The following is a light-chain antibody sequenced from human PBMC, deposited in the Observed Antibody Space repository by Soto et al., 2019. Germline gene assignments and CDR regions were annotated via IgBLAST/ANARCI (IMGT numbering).Light chain of an antibody. Sequence: EIVLTQSPGTLSLSPGERATLSCRASQSVTSGYLAWYQQQPGQPPRLVVYDSTLRANGVPDRFCGSRSGTEFTLTINNLEPEDFAVYYCQQRNVWPPITFGQGTRLEIK. CDR2: DST. J-gene: IGKJ5*01. CDR1: QSVTSGY. V-gene: IGKV3D-20*02. CDR3: QQRNVWPPIT.